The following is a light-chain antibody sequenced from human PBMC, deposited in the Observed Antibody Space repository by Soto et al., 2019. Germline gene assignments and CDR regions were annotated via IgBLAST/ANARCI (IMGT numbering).Light chain of an antibody. CDR2: EVN. V-gene: IGLV2-8*01. CDR3: SSFVGSNNYVI. CDR1: SFDFLTNNY. Sequence: QSALTQPPSASGSPGQSVTMSCSATSFDFLTNNYVSWYQQHPGKAPKLIISEVNKRPSGVPDRFAGSKSGNTASLTVSGLQPDDEAEYYCSSFVGSNNYVIFGGGTKLTVL. J-gene: IGLJ2*01.